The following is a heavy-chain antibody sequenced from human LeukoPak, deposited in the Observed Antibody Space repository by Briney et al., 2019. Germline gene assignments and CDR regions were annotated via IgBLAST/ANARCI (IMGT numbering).Heavy chain of an antibody. D-gene: IGHD6-19*01. V-gene: IGHV3-23*01. J-gene: IGHJ4*02. Sequence: PGGSLRLSCAASGFTFSNYAMSWVRQAPGKGLEWVSGISGNTGGTYYADSVKGRFTISRDNSKNTMYLQMNSLRAEDTAVYFCAKEEWLGKMNFFDYWGQGTLVTVSS. CDR1: GFTFSNYA. CDR2: ISGNTGGT. CDR3: AKEEWLGKMNFFDY.